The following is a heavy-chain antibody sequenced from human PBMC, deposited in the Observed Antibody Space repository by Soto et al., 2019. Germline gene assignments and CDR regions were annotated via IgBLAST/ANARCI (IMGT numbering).Heavy chain of an antibody. D-gene: IGHD3-10*01. V-gene: IGHV2-70*11. CDR2: IDWDDDK. J-gene: IGHJ6*02. CDR1: GFSLSTSGMC. CDR3: ARIQSMVRGTFYYYYGMDV. Sequence: SGPTLVNPTQTLTLTCTFSGFSLSTSGMCVSWIRQPPGKALEWLARIDWDDDKYYSTSLKTRLTISKDTSKNQVVLTMTNMDPVDTATYYCARIQSMVRGTFYYYYGMDVWGQGTTVTVSS.